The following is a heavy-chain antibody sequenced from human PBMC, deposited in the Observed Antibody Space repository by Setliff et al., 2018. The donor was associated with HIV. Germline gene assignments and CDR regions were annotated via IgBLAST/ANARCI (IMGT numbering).Heavy chain of an antibody. J-gene: IGHJ4*02. V-gene: IGHV1-2*02. D-gene: IGHD2-21*02. CDR1: GYTFTGYY. Sequence: ASVKVSCKASGYTFTGYYMHWVRQAPGQGLEWMGWINPNNGGTNYAQKFQGRVTMTRDTSISTAYMELSRLRSDDTAVYYCARGVMVTAILDYWGQGTLGTVSS. CDR3: ARGVMVTAILDY. CDR2: INPNNGGT.